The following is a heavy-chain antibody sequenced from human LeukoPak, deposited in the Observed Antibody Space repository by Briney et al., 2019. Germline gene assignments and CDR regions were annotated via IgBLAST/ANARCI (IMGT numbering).Heavy chain of an antibody. D-gene: IGHD3-22*01. CDR1: GYTFTSYG. Sequence: ASVKVSCKASGYTFTSYGISWVRQARGQGLGWMGWIRAYNGNTKYSQTLQGRVTMTTETSTSTAYMEQRSLTSDDTAFYYCATLGYESSGYPLLDYWGQGTLVTVSS. J-gene: IGHJ4*02. V-gene: IGHV1-18*01. CDR2: IRAYNGNT. CDR3: ATLGYESSGYPLLDY.